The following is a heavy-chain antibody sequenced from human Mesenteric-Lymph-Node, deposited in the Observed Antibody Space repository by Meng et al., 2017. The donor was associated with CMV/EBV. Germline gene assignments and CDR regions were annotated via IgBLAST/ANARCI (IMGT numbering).Heavy chain of an antibody. CDR1: GFTFSSYT. Sequence: GGSLRLSCAASGFTFSSYTMTWVRQAPGKGLQWVSSISPGSDIYYADSVKGRFTISRDNAKNSLYLHMNSLRAEDTAVYYCARDSTTAPYFDYWGQGTLVTVSS. CDR3: ARDSTTAPYFDY. V-gene: IGHV3-21*01. CDR2: ISPGSDI. D-gene: IGHD4-17*01. J-gene: IGHJ4*02.